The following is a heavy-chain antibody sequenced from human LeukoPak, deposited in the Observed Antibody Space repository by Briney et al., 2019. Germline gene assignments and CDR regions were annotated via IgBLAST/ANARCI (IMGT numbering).Heavy chain of an antibody. J-gene: IGHJ4*02. CDR3: ARTYYYDSGSYFNFDY. D-gene: IGHD3-10*01. Sequence: SLRLSCAASGFTFSSYGMHWVRQAPGKGLEWVALIWYDGSNKYYADSVKGRFTISRDNSNYTLHLQMNSLRVEDTAVYYCARTYYYDSGSYFNFDYWGQGTLVTVSS. V-gene: IGHV3-33*01. CDR2: IWYDGSNK. CDR1: GFTFSSYG.